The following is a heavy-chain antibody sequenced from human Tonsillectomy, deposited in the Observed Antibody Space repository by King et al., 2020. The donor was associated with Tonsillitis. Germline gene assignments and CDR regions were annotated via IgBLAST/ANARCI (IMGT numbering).Heavy chain of an antibody. J-gene: IGHJ5*02. CDR1: GASISSGGYY. CDR3: ARGKIFGVIISWFDP. D-gene: IGHD3-3*01. V-gene: IGHV4-31*01. CDR2: INYSGST. Sequence: VQLQESGPGLVKPSQTLSLTCSVSGASISSGGYYWSWIRQHPGKGLEWIGYINYSGSTYYNPSLKSPVTISVDTSKNQLSLKLSSVTAADTAVYYCARGKIFGVIISWFDPWGQGTLVTVSS.